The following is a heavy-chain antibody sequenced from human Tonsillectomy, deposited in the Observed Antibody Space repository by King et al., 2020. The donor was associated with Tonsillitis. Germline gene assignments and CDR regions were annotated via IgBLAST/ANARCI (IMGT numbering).Heavy chain of an antibody. D-gene: IGHD2/OR15-2a*01. CDR1: GGGGSISNPNW. CDR2: IYHSGST. CDR3: AKLRVLEGHYYYGLDV. Sequence: LQLQESGPRLVKPSGTLSLTCTISGGGGSISNPNWWTWVRQPPGKGLEWIGEIYHSGSTNYSPSLESRVTISADKSKNQFSLRLSSVTAADTAVYYCAKLRVLEGHYYYGLDVWGQGTTVTVSS. V-gene: IGHV4-4*02. J-gene: IGHJ6*02.